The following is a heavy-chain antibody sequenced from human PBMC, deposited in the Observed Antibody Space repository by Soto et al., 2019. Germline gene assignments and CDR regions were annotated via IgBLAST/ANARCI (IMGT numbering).Heavy chain of an antibody. CDR1: GFTFSSYA. J-gene: IGHJ6*02. V-gene: IGHV3-64*01. CDR2: ISSNGGST. D-gene: IGHD2-15*01. CDR3: ARGIAGSVYGMDV. Sequence: EVQLVESGGGLVQPGGSLRLSCAASGFTFSSYAMHWVRQAPGKGLEYVSAISSNGGSTYYANSVKGRFTISRDNSKNKLYLQMGSLRAEDMAVYYCARGIAGSVYGMDVWGQGPTVTVSS.